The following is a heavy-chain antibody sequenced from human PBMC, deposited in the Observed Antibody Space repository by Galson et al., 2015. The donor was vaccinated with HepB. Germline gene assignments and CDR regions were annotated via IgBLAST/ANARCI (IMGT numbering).Heavy chain of an antibody. J-gene: IGHJ6*02. Sequence: SLRLSCAASGFTFSSYAMHWVRQAPGKGLEWVAVISYDGSNKYYADSVKGRFTISRDNSKNTLYLQMNSLRAEDTAVYYCARDEPLRITMVRANPDCLFSYGMDVWGQGTTVTVSS. CDR2: ISYDGSNK. CDR1: GFTFSSYA. CDR3: ARDEPLRITMVRANPDCLFSYGMDV. V-gene: IGHV3-30-3*01. D-gene: IGHD3-10*01.